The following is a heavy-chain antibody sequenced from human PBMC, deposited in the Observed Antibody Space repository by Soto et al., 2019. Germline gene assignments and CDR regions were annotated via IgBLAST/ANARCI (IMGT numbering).Heavy chain of an antibody. V-gene: IGHV1-2*02. J-gene: IGHJ4*02. CDR1: GYTFTGYY. CDR3: ARDLDYYGSGSYYKD. Sequence: VQLVQSGAEVKKPGASVKVSCKASGYTFTGYYMHWVRQAPGQGLEWMGWINPNSGGTNYAQKFQGRVTMTRDTSISTAYMELSRLRSDDTAVYYCARDLDYYGSGSYYKDWGQGTLVTVSS. CDR2: INPNSGGT. D-gene: IGHD3-10*01.